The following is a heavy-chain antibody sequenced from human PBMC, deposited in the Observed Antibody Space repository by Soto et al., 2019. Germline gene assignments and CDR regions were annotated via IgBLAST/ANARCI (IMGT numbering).Heavy chain of an antibody. V-gene: IGHV6-1*01. CDR1: GDSVSSASAA. Sequence: PSQTLSLTCAISGDSVSSASAAWNWIRQSPSRGLEWLGRTYYRSKWYYDYAVSMKSRITINPDTSKNQFSLQLNSVTPEDSAVYYCARGGAVVGALLGATGRDNLLDPRGQGIPVTVSA. J-gene: IGHJ5*02. CDR3: ARGGAVVGALLGATGRDNLLDP. CDR2: TYYRSKWYY. D-gene: IGHD1-26*01.